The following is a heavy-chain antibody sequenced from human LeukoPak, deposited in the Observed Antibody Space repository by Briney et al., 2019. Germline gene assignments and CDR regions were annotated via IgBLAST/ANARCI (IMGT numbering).Heavy chain of an antibody. J-gene: IGHJ4*02. V-gene: IGHV4-59*08. Sequence: PSETLSLTCTVSGDSISTYYWSWIWQPPGKGLEWIGYVYYRGSTTYNPSLKSRVTISVDTSKNQFSLELNSVTAADTAVYYCARQIAYGRYFDYWGQGALVTVSS. CDR3: ARQIAYGRYFDY. CDR1: GDSISTYY. D-gene: IGHD3-10*01. CDR2: VYYRGST.